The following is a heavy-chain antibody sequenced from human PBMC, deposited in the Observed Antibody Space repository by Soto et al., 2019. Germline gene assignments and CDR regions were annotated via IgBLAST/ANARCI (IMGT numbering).Heavy chain of an antibody. CDR1: GYSFTSYW. D-gene: IGHD6-6*01. V-gene: IGHV5-10-1*01. J-gene: IGHJ6*02. CDR2: IDPSDSYT. Sequence: GESLKISCKGSGYSFTSYWISWVRQMPGKGLEWMGRIDPSDSYTNYSPSFQGHVTISADKSISTAYLQWSSLKASDTAMYYCARVSIAARLGYYYGMDVWGQGTTVTVSS. CDR3: ARVSIAARLGYYYGMDV.